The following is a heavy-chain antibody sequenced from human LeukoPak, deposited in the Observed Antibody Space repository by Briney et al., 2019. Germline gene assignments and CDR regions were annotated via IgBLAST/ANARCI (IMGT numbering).Heavy chain of an antibody. V-gene: IGHV3-48*01. Sequence: GGSLRLSCAASGFTFSSYGLNWVRQAPGEGLERVSYLSPSSTTIYYADSVKGRFTISRDNAKNSLYLQMNSLRAEDTAVYYCAREHTPYGSGCTAAYWGQGTLVTVSS. CDR2: LSPSSTTI. CDR3: AREHTPYGSGCTAAY. D-gene: IGHD6-19*01. J-gene: IGHJ4*02. CDR1: GFTFSSYG.